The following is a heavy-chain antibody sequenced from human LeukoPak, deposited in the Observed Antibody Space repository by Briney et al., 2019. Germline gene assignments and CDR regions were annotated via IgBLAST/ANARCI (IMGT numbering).Heavy chain of an antibody. D-gene: IGHD3-16*02. V-gene: IGHV1-8*01. CDR2: MNPNSGNT. CDR3: ARALFDYVWGSYRYTD. Sequence: ASVKVSCKASGYTFTSYDINWVRQATGQGLEWMGWMNPNSGNTGYAQKFQGRVTMTRNTSIGTAYMELSSLRSEDTAVYYCARALFDYVWGSYRYTDWGQGTLVTVSS. J-gene: IGHJ4*02. CDR1: GYTFTSYD.